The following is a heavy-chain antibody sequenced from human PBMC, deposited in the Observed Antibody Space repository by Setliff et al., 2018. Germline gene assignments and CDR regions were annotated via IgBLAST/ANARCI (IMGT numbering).Heavy chain of an antibody. Sequence: GGSLRLSCAASGFTFSNYEMTWVRQTPGKGLEWLSYINTDGTRIFYTDSVEGRFTISRDNSKNSLYLQMNSLRAEDTAVYYCARDLKRITIFGVVPFDPWGQGTLVTVSS. CDR2: INTDGTRI. V-gene: IGHV3-48*01. D-gene: IGHD3-3*01. CDR3: ARDLKRITIFGVVPFDP. J-gene: IGHJ5*02. CDR1: GFTFSNYE.